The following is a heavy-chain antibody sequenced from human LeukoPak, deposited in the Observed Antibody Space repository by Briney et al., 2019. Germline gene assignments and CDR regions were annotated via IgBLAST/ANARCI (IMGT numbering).Heavy chain of an antibody. CDR2: IYYSGST. J-gene: IGHJ5*02. CDR3: ARAGRYSSSWYGSWFDP. V-gene: IGHV4-31*03. Sequence: PSETLSLTCTVSGGSISSGGYYWSWIRQHPGKGLEWIGYIYYSGSTYYNPSLKSRVTMSVDTSKNQFSLKLSSVTAADTAVYYCARAGRYSSSWYGSWFDPWGQGTLVTVSS. CDR1: GGSISSGGYY. D-gene: IGHD6-13*01.